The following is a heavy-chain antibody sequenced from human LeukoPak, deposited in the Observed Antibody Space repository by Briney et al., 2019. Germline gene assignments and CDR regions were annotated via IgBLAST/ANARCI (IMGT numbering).Heavy chain of an antibody. CDR1: GFTLNSYW. D-gene: IGHD5-18*01. V-gene: IGHV3-7*01. CDR2: VKQDGNEK. CDR3: AREMGTYGYAPFDY. Sequence: PGGSLRLSCTVSGFTLNSYWTTWVRQAPGKGLEWVANVKQDGNEKNYVDSVKGRFTISRDSAKNSLYLQMNSLRVEDTAVYYCAREMGTYGYAPFDYWGQGTLVTVSS. J-gene: IGHJ4*02.